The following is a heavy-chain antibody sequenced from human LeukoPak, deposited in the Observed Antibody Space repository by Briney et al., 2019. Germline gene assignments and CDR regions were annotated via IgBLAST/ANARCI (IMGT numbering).Heavy chain of an antibody. J-gene: IGHJ4*02. CDR2: INGDGSGT. CDR3: AVGANPGAFDY. V-gene: IGHV3-74*01. Sequence: PGGSLRLSCAASRFTFSSYWMHWVRQAPGKGLVWVSRINGDGSGTGYADSVKGRFTISRDNAKNTLYLQMNSLRAEDTAVYYCAVGANPGAFDYWGQGTLVTVSS. D-gene: IGHD1-26*01. CDR1: RFTFSSYW.